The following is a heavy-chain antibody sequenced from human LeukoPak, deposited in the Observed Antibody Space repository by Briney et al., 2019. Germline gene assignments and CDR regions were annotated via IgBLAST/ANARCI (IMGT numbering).Heavy chain of an antibody. CDR2: ISWSSGSI. Sequence: GGSLRLSCAASGFTFDDYAMHWVRQAPGKGLEWVSGISWSSGSIGYAGSVKGRFTISRDNAKNPLYLQMNSLRAEDTALYYCAKDVGYDPDGMDVWGQGTTVTVSS. CDR3: AKDVGYDPDGMDV. J-gene: IGHJ6*02. D-gene: IGHD2-2*01. V-gene: IGHV3-9*01. CDR1: GFTFDDYA.